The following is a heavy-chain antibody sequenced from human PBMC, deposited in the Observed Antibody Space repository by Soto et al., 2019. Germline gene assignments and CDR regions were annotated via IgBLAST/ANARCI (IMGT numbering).Heavy chain of an antibody. J-gene: IGHJ4*02. CDR2: TNQDGTEK. V-gene: IGHV3-7*04. Sequence: DEQLVESGGGLVQPGGSLRLSCAVSGFTFRRDWMNWVRQAPGKGLEWVAHTNQDGTEKYYVDSVKGRFTIFRDNAKNSLYLQMNGLRVEVAAVYYCSGGVGDAVWGQGTLVTVSS. CDR3: SGGVGDAV. D-gene: IGHD1-26*01. CDR1: GFTFRRDW.